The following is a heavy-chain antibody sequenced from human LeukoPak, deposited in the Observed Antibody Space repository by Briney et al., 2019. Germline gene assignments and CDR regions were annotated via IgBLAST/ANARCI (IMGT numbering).Heavy chain of an antibody. J-gene: IGHJ5*02. Sequence: PSETLSLTCTVSVGSISNYYWIWIRQPPGRGLEWIGYVYYTGSTSYNPSLKRRITISGDTSKNQFSLTLSSVTAADTAVYYCTRRGGSSSSDWFDPWGQGTLVIVSS. D-gene: IGHD6-6*01. CDR1: VGSISNYY. CDR3: TRRGGSSSSDWFDP. CDR2: VYYTGST. V-gene: IGHV4-59*08.